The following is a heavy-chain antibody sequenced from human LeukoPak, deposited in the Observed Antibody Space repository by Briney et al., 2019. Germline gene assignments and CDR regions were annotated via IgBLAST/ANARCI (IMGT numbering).Heavy chain of an antibody. CDR3: ARGGIQVSGIDEFDY. V-gene: IGHV3-13*01. Sequence: GGSLRLSCAASGFTFIDYDMLWVRQVIGKGLECVSAIGIRGDTHYSGSVKGRFTISRENAESSLYLQMNSLRAEDTAVYYCARGGIQVSGIDEFDYWGQGTLVTVSS. D-gene: IGHD6-19*01. CDR2: IGIRGDT. CDR1: GFTFIDYD. J-gene: IGHJ4*02.